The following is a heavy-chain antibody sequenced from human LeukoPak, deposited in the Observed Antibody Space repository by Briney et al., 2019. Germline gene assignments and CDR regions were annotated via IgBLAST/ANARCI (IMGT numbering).Heavy chain of an antibody. CDR2: INPSGGST. J-gene: IGHJ6*03. Sequence: ASVTVSCKASGYTFTSYYMHWVRQAPGQGLEWMGIINPSGGSTSYAQKFQGRVTMTRDMSTSTVYMELSSLRSEDTAVYYCAREAGDSSGYYRTDYYYYYMDVWGKGTTVTVSS. V-gene: IGHV1-46*01. D-gene: IGHD3-22*01. CDR1: GYTFTSYY. CDR3: AREAGDSSGYYRTDYYYYYMDV.